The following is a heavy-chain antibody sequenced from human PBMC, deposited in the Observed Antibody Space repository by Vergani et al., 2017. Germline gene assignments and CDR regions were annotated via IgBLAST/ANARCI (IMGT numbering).Heavy chain of an antibody. CDR1: GFTFSSYS. Sequence: EVQLVESGGGLVQPGGSLRLSCAASGFTFSSYSMNWVRKAPGKGLEWVSYISSSSSTIYYADSVKGRFTISRDNSKNTLYLEMNALRAEDTAVYYCAKSGWLQHFGAHYFDSWGQGILVTVSS. CDR2: ISSSSSTI. J-gene: IGHJ4*02. V-gene: IGHV3-48*01. D-gene: IGHD5-24*01. CDR3: AKSGWLQHFGAHYFDS.